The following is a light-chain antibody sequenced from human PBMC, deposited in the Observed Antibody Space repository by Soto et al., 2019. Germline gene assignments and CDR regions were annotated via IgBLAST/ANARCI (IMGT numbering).Light chain of an antibody. V-gene: IGKV3-20*01. CDR1: QSVSSSY. CDR3: QQYGSSST. CDR2: GAS. Sequence: EIVLTQSPGTLSLSPGERATLSCRASQSVSSSYLAWYQQKPGQAPRLLIYGASSRATGIPDRFSGSGSGTDFTLTISRLELEDFAVYYCQQYGSSSTFGQGTKV. J-gene: IGKJ1*01.